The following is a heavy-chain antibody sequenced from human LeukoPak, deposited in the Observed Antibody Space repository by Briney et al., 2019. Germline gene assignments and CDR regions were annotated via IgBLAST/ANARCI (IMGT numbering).Heavy chain of an antibody. Sequence: GGSLRLSCAASGFTFSDYYMSWIRQAPGKGLEWVSYISSSGSTIYYADSVKGRFTISRDNAKNSLYLQMNSLRAEDTAVYYCARLDSSGYYYYYYYMDVWGKGTTVTASS. CDR3: ARLDSSGYYYYYYYMDV. CDR2: ISSSGSTI. CDR1: GFTFSDYY. J-gene: IGHJ6*03. D-gene: IGHD3-22*01. V-gene: IGHV3-11*04.